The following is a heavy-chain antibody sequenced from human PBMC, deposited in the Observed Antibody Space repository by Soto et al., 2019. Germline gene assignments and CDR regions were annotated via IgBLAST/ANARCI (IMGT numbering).Heavy chain of an antibody. D-gene: IGHD3-3*01. CDR2: MYPDDSDI. CDR3: ARRGDFWSGTTQAGYYYGMDV. Sequence: GESLKISCKASGYSFSFYWIGWVRQMPGKGLEWMAIMYPDDSDIRYSPSFEAHVTISADKSTSTAFLQWSSLKASDTAMYYCARRGDFWSGTTQAGYYYGMDVWGQGTTVSVSS. CDR1: GYSFSFYW. J-gene: IGHJ6*02. V-gene: IGHV5-51*01.